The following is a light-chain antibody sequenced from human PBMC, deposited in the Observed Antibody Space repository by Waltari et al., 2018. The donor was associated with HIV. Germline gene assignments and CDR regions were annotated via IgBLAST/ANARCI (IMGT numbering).Light chain of an antibody. CDR2: DAS. CDR1: QSVSSSY. J-gene: IGKJ2*03. Sequence: EIVLTQSPGTLSLSPGERATLSCRASQSVSSSYLAWYQQKPGQAPRLLIYDASSRATGIPDRFSGSASGTDVTLTISRLEPEDFAVYYGQQYGSSPRYSFGQGTKLEIK. V-gene: IGKV3-20*01. CDR3: QQYGSSPRYS.